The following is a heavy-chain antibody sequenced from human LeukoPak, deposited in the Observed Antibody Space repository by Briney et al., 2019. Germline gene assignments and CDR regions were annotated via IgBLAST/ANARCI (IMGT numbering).Heavy chain of an antibody. CDR2: ISSSSSDI. Sequence: PGGSLRLSCAASGFTFSSYSMNWVRQAPGKGLEWVSSISSSSSDIYYADSVKGRFTISRDNSKNSLYLQMNSLRAEDTAVYYCARFTGPSNYYFDYWGQGPLVTVSS. CDR1: GFTFSSYS. V-gene: IGHV3-21*01. J-gene: IGHJ4*02. D-gene: IGHD1-14*01. CDR3: ARFTGPSNYYFDY.